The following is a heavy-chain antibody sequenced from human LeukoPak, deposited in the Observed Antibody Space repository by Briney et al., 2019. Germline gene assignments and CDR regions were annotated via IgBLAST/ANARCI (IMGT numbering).Heavy chain of an antibody. CDR3: ARMQQLTQMVDY. Sequence: SETLSLTCAVYGGSFSGYYWSWIRQPPGKGLEWIGEISHSGSTNYNPSLKSRVTISVDTSKNQFSLKLSSVTAADTAVYYCARMQQLTQMVDYWGQGTLVTVSS. J-gene: IGHJ4*02. CDR2: ISHSGST. D-gene: IGHD6-13*01. V-gene: IGHV4-34*01. CDR1: GGSFSGYY.